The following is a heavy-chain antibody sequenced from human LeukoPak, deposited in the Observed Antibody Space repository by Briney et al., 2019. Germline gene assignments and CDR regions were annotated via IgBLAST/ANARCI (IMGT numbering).Heavy chain of an antibody. CDR2: ISYDGSNK. CDR1: GFTFSSYA. Sequence: PGGSLRLSCAASGFTFSSYAMHWVRQAPGKGLEWVAVISYDGSNKYYADSVKGRFTISRGNSKNTLYLQMNSLRAEDTAVYYCAKGARLRLGEDFDYWGQGTLVTVSS. D-gene: IGHD3-16*01. V-gene: IGHV3-30-3*01. CDR3: AKGARLRLGEDFDY. J-gene: IGHJ4*02.